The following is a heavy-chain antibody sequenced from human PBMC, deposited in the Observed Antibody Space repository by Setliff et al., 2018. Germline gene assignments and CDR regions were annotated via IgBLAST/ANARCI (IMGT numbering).Heavy chain of an antibody. CDR3: SRLVRFCTRIVCQRLSGDDF. CDR1: GYSFTDYG. D-gene: IGHD2-15*01. CDR2: ISPHNGNT. J-gene: IGHJ4*02. V-gene: IGHV1-18*01. Sequence: ASVKVSCKASGYSFTDYGVSWVRQAPGQGLEWVGWISPHNGNTYYAPKLEGRVTMTTDISSTTAYLELSSLRSDDTAIYFCSRLVRFCTRIVCQRLSGDDFWGQGTLVTVS.